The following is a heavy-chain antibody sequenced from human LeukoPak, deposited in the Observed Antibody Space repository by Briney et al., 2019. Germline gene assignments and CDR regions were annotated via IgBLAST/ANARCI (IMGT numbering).Heavy chain of an antibody. Sequence: ASVKVSCKASGYTFTSYYMHWVRQAPGQGLEWMGIINPSGGSTSYAQEFQGRVTMTRDTSTSTVYMELSSLRSEDTAVYYCARAPEALYCSGGSCYSAFDAFDIWGQGTMVTVSS. V-gene: IGHV1-46*01. D-gene: IGHD2-15*01. CDR3: ARAPEALYCSGGSCYSAFDAFDI. J-gene: IGHJ3*02. CDR1: GYTFTSYY. CDR2: INPSGGST.